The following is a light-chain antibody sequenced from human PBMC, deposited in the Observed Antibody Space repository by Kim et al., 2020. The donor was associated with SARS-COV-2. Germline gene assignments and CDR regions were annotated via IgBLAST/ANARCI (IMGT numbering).Light chain of an antibody. Sequence: DIQMTQSPSSLSASVGDRVTITCRTTQSISSHLNWYQQKPGRAPKLLIAAASTLQGGVPSRFSGSGSETDFTLAISSLQPEDCATYFCQQSYITPCAFGPGTKVDIK. V-gene: IGKV1-39*01. CDR2: AAS. J-gene: IGKJ3*01. CDR3: QQSYITPCA. CDR1: QSISSH.